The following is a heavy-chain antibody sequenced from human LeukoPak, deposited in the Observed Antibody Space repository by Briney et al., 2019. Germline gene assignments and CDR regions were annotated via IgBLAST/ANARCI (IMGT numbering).Heavy chain of an antibody. CDR2: ISGSGGST. V-gene: IGHV3-23*01. Sequence: PGGSLRLSCAASGFTFSSYAMSWVRQAPGKGLEWVSVISGSGGSTYYADSVKGRFTISRDSSKNTLYLQMNSLRAEDTAVYHCAKDRSGSYSGFDYWGQGTLVTVSS. D-gene: IGHD1-26*01. CDR1: GFTFSSYA. CDR3: AKDRSGSYSGFDY. J-gene: IGHJ4*02.